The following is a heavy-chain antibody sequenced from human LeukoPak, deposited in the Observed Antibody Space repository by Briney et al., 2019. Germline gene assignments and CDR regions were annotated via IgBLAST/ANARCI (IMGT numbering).Heavy chain of an antibody. Sequence: ASVTVSCKASGYTFGNSGISWVRQAPGQGLEWMGWISAYNGNTNYAQKLQGRVTMTTDTSTSTAYMELRSLRSDDTAVYYCARDLPPRVWGQGTLVTVSS. CDR1: GYTFGNSG. J-gene: IGHJ4*02. CDR3: ARDLPPRV. V-gene: IGHV1-18*01. CDR2: ISAYNGNT.